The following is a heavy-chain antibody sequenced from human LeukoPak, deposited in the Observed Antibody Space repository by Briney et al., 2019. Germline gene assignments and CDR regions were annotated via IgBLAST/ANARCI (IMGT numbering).Heavy chain of an antibody. CDR3: AKDSLTGTGPYYFDY. V-gene: IGHV3-30*02. CDR1: GFTFSSYG. J-gene: IGHJ4*02. CDR2: IRYDGINK. D-gene: IGHD3-9*01. Sequence: PGGSLRLSCATSGFTFSSYGLYWVRQAPGKGLEWLAYIRYDGINKYYADSVQGRFTISRDNSKNKVYLQMNSLRAEDTAVYYCAKDSLTGTGPYYFDYWGQCTLVTVSS.